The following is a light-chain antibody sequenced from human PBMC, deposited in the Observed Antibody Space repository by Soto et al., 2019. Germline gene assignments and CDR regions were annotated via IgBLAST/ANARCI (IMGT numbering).Light chain of an antibody. J-gene: IGLJ1*01. CDR3: CSYAASSTDV. CDR1: SSDVGNYNL. Sequence: QSALTQPASVSGSPGQSITISCTGTSSDVGNYNLVSWYQQHPGKAPKLIIYDASQRPSGVSNRFSGSKSGNTASLTISGLQAEDEADYYCCSYAASSTDVFGTGTKVTVL. V-gene: IGLV2-23*01. CDR2: DAS.